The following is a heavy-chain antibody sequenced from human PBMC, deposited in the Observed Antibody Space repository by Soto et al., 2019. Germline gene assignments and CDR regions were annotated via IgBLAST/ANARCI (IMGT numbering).Heavy chain of an antibody. J-gene: IGHJ4*02. CDR2: IYYSGST. CDR3: ARADSKTTVVTQ. V-gene: IGHV4-59*01. D-gene: IGHD4-17*01. Sequence: ETLSLTCTVSGGSISSYYWSWIRQPPGKGLEWIGYIYYSGSTNYNPSLKSRVTISVDTSKNQFSLKLSSVTAADTAVYYCARADSKTTVVTQWGQGTLVTVSS. CDR1: GGSISSYY.